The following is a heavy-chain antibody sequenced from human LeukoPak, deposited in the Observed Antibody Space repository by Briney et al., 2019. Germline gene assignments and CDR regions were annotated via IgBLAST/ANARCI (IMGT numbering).Heavy chain of an antibody. CDR3: ARAQTYYDFWSGYRFDP. Sequence: GASVKVSCKASGYTFTGYYMHWVRQAPGQGLEWMGRINPNSGGTNYAQKFQGRVTMTRDTSISTVYMELSRLRSDDTAVYYCARAQTYYDFWSGYRFDPWGQGTLVTVSS. CDR1: GYTFTGYY. CDR2: INPNSGGT. V-gene: IGHV1-2*06. J-gene: IGHJ5*02. D-gene: IGHD3-3*01.